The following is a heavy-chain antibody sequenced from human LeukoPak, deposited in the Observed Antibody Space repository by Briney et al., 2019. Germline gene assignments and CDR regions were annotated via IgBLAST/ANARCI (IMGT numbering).Heavy chain of an antibody. J-gene: IGHJ4*02. Sequence: GGSLRLSCAASGFTFSSYAMSWVRPAPGKGLEWVSAISGSGGSTYYADSVKGPFTISRDNSKNTLYLQMNSLRAEDTAVYYCAKGTGYSSGWYLDYFDYWGQGTLVTVSS. D-gene: IGHD6-19*01. CDR3: AKGTGYSSGWYLDYFDY. V-gene: IGHV3-23*01. CDR1: GFTFSSYA. CDR2: ISGSGGST.